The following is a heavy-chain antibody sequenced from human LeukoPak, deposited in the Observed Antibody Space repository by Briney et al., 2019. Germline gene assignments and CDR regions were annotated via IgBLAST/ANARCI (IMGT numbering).Heavy chain of an antibody. D-gene: IGHD2-2*01. J-gene: IGHJ3*02. CDR1: GFTLSSYS. CDR2: FSTSSGTI. Sequence: PGGSLRLSCVASGFTLSSYSMNWVRQAPGTGLEWISYFSTSSGTISYADSVKGRFTISRDNAKNSLYLQMNSLRAEDTAVYYCARDSMYAFDIWGQGTMVTVSS. CDR3: ARDSMYAFDI. V-gene: IGHV3-48*01.